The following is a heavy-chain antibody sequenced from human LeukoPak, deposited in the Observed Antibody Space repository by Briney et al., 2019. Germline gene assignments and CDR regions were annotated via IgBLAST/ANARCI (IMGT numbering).Heavy chain of an antibody. CDR3: AGSLYDSSGYYMVIDY. CDR1: GGSISSGYY. Sequence: ASETLSLTCTVSGGSISSGYYWGWIRQPPGKGLEWIGNIYHSGSTYYNPSLKSRVTMSVDTSKNQFSLKLSSVTAADTAVYYFAGSLYDSSGYYMVIDYWGQGTLVTVSS. J-gene: IGHJ4*02. CDR2: IYHSGST. D-gene: IGHD3-22*01. V-gene: IGHV4-38-2*02.